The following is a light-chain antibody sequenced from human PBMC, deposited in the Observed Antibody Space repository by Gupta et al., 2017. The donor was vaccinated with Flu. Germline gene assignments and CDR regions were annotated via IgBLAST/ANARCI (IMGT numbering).Light chain of an antibody. Sequence: EIVLTQSPATLSLSPGERATLSCRASQSVSSYLAWYQQKPGQAPRLLIYDASNRATGIPARFSGSGSGTDFTLTISSLEPEDFAVCYGQQRSNFGQGTKLEIK. CDR1: QSVSSY. V-gene: IGKV3-11*01. CDR2: DAS. CDR3: QQRSN. J-gene: IGKJ2*01.